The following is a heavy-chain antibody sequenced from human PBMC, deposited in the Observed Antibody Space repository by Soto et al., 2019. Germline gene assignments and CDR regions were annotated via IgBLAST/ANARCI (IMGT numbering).Heavy chain of an antibody. Sequence: ASLKISCKASGYTFTDYYMHWVRQAPGQGLEWMRWINPNSGGTNYAQKFQGRVTMTRDTSISTAYMELSRLRSDDTAVYYCARKLELRGSYYYYYDMDVWRERTTVTVS. D-gene: IGHD1-7*01. CDR2: INPNSGGT. CDR3: ARKLELRGSYYYYYDMDV. J-gene: IGHJ6*02. CDR1: GYTFTDYY. V-gene: IGHV1-2*02.